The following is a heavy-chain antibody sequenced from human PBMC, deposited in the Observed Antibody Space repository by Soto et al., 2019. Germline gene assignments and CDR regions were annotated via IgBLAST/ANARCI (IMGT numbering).Heavy chain of an antibody. V-gene: IGHV3-74*01. CDR3: VRALAGSRNGFDI. J-gene: IGHJ3*02. CDR1: GFSFSSHW. D-gene: IGHD6-19*01. CDR2: INGNGSTT. Sequence: VXLRLSCASSGFSFSSHWMHWVRQPPGKGLVWVSRINGNGSTTSDADFVKGRVTISRDNAKNTLYLQMNSLGDEDTAVYYCVRALAGSRNGFDIWGQGTVVTVSS.